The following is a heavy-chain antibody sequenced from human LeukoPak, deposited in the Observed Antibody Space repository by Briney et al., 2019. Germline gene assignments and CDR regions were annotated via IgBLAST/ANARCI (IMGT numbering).Heavy chain of an antibody. CDR3: ARDLTPLIQLWPRSVDYNYGMDV. CDR1: GFTFSNYW. V-gene: IGHV3-7*01. D-gene: IGHD5-24*01. CDR2: IKQDGSEK. Sequence: GGSLRLSCVVSGFTFSNYWMSWVRQAPGKGLEWVANIKQDGSEKYYVDSVKGRFTISRDNARNSLYLQMNSLRAEDTAVYYCARDLTPLIQLWPRSVDYNYGMDVWGQGTTVTVSS. J-gene: IGHJ6*02.